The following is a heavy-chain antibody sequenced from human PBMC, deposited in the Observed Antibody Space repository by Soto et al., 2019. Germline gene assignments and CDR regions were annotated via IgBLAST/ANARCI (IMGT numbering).Heavy chain of an antibody. Sequence: PSETLSLTCTVSGGSMIAYYWNWMRQPPGKGLQWIGYTYYSGSTTYNPSLKSRVTISVDSSKNQFSLKLDSVTPADTAVYYCARVRGTAGKRYFDYWGPGTLVTVPQ. CDR1: GGSMIAYY. CDR3: ARVRGTAGKRYFDY. V-gene: IGHV4-59*01. D-gene: IGHD6-13*01. J-gene: IGHJ4*02. CDR2: TYYSGST.